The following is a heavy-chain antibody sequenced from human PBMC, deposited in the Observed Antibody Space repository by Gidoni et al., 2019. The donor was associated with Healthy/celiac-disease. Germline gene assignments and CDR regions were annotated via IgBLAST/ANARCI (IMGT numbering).Heavy chain of an antibody. J-gene: IGHJ4*02. CDR1: GYTFTSYS. CDR3: ARGAGYSGSYYGVDYFDY. CDR2: INPSGGST. V-gene: IGHV1-46*01. D-gene: IGHD1-26*01. Sequence: QVQLVQSGAEVKKPGASVKVSCKASGYTFTSYSLHWVRQAPGQGLEWMGIINPSGGSTSYAQKFQGRVTMTRDTSTSTVYMELSSLRSEDTAVYYCARGAGYSGSYYGVDYFDYWGQGTLVTVSS.